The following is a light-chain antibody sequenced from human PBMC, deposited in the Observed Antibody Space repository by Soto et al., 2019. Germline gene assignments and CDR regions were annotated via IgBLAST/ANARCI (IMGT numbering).Light chain of an antibody. Sequence: QSVLTQPPSVSATPGQKVTISCSGSDSNLGRNYVSWYQQLPGTAPRLLIYDNVYRFSGIPDRFSASKSGTSATLGIAGLQTGDEGDYYCGSWDNTLRAYVFGTATKVTVL. J-gene: IGLJ1*01. CDR3: GSWDNTLRAYV. CDR2: DNV. V-gene: IGLV1-51*01. CDR1: DSNLGRNY.